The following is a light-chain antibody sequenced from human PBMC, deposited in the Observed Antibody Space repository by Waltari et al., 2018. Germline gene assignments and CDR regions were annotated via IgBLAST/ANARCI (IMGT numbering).Light chain of an antibody. J-gene: IGKJ2*01. Sequence: DIVMTQSPDPLAVSRGERATINCKSSQSILHSSSNRKDLAWYQHKQGQPPKLLIFWSSSRESGVPDRFSGSGSGTDFTLTISSLQAEDVAVYYCQQFYSTPYTFGQGTKLEI. CDR2: WSS. CDR1: QSILHSSSNRKD. V-gene: IGKV4-1*01. CDR3: QQFYSTPYT.